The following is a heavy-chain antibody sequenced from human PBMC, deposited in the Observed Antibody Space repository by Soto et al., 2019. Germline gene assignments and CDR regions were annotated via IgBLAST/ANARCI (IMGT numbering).Heavy chain of an antibody. CDR2: INPSGGST. V-gene: IGHV1-46*01. D-gene: IGHD3-22*01. Sequence: ASVKVSCKASGSTFPSYYMHWVRQAPGQGLEWMGIINPSGGSTSYAQKFQGRVTMTRDTSTSTVYMELSSLRSEDTAVYYCARGPLMEYDNRGDYHVFPYSFWGQGSLVTGSS. J-gene: IGHJ4*02. CDR3: ARGPLMEYDNRGDYHVFPYSF. CDR1: GSTFPSYY.